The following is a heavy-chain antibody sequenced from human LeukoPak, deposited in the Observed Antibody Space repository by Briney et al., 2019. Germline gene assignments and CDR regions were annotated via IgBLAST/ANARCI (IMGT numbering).Heavy chain of an antibody. CDR1: GGSISSGGYY. V-gene: IGHV4-30-2*01. CDR2: IYHSGST. Sequence: PSETLSLTCTVSGGSISSGGYYWSWIRQPPGKGLEWIGYIYHSGSTYYNPSLKSRVTISVDRSKNQFSLKLSSVTAADTAVYYCARHYRAAPPGAFDIWGQGTMVTVSS. CDR3: ARHYRAAPPGAFDI. D-gene: IGHD6-13*01. J-gene: IGHJ3*02.